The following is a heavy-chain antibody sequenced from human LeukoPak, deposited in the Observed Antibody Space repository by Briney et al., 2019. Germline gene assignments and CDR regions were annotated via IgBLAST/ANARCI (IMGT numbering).Heavy chain of an antibody. J-gene: IGHJ5*02. D-gene: IGHD6-13*01. V-gene: IGHV3-74*01. Sequence: GGSLRLSCAASGFTFSSYWMHWVRQAPGKGLVWVSRINSDGSRTSYADSVKGRFTISRDNAKNTLYLQMNSLRAEDTAVYYCARDGVAEYSSSWLENWFDPWGQGTLVTVSS. CDR3: ARDGVAEYSSSWLENWFDP. CDR1: GFTFSSYW. CDR2: INSDGSRT.